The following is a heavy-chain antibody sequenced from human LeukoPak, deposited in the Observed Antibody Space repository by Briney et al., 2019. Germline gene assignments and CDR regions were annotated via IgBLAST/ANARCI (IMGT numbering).Heavy chain of an antibody. CDR3: ARAVESVTVDFDY. D-gene: IGHD2-21*02. CDR1: GGSISVFY. V-gene: IGHV4-59*01. CDR2: IYYSGST. J-gene: IGHJ4*02. Sequence: SETLSLTCTVSGGSISVFYWSWIRQPPGKGLEWIGYIYYSGSTNYNPSLKSRVTISVDTSKNQFSLKLSSVTAADTAVYYCARAVESVTVDFDYWGQGTLVTVSS.